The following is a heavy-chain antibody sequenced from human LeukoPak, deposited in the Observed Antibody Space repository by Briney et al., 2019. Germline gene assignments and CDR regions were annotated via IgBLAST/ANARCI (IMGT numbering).Heavy chain of an antibody. Sequence: GGSLRLSCAASGLAFSSYWMSWVRQSPGRGLEWVANINQDGSEKYYVDSVKGRFTISRDNAKNSLYLQMNSLRAEDTAVYYCAKWNSSSCPHFDYWGQGTLVTVSS. J-gene: IGHJ4*02. CDR2: INQDGSEK. V-gene: IGHV3-7*01. CDR1: GLAFSSYW. D-gene: IGHD6-13*01. CDR3: AKWNSSSCPHFDY.